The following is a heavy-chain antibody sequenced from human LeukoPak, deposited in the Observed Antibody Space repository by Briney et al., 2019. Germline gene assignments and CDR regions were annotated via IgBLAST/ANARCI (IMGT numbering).Heavy chain of an antibody. CDR2: INHSGST. J-gene: IGHJ4*02. D-gene: IGHD6-6*01. Sequence: SETLSLTCAVYGGSFSGYYWSWIRQPPGKGLEWIGEINHSGSTNYNPSLKSRVTISVDTSKNQFSLKLSSVTAADTAVYYCARGFYSSSLLKPFDHWGQGTLVTVSS. CDR3: ARGFYSSSLLKPFDH. V-gene: IGHV4-34*01. CDR1: GGSFSGYY.